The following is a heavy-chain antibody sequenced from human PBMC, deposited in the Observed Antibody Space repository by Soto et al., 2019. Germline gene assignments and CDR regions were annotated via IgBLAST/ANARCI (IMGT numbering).Heavy chain of an antibody. Sequence: PSETLSLTCAVYGGCFSGYYWSWIRQPPGKGLEWIGEINHSGSTNYNPSLKSRVTISVDTSKNQFSLKLSSVTAADTAVYYCARGRKYYYGSGSYYNVYYFDYWGQGTQVTVSS. CDR3: ARGRKYYYGSGSYYNVYYFDY. J-gene: IGHJ4*02. V-gene: IGHV4-34*01. CDR2: INHSGST. CDR1: GGCFSGYY. D-gene: IGHD3-10*01.